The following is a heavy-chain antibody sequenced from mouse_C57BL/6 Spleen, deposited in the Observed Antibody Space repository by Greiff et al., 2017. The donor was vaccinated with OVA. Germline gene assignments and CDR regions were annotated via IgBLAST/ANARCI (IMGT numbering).Heavy chain of an antibody. V-gene: IGHV1-26*01. J-gene: IGHJ4*01. CDR1: GYTFTDYY. D-gene: IGHD1-1*01. CDR2: INPNNGGT. Sequence: EVQLQQSGPELVKPGASVKISCKASGYTFTDYYMNWVKQSHGKSLEWIGDINPNNGGTSYNQKFKGKATLTVDKSSNTAYLQLSSLTSEDTAVYYCARSGYYGSSVDYWGQGTSVTVSS. CDR3: ARSGYYGSSVDY.